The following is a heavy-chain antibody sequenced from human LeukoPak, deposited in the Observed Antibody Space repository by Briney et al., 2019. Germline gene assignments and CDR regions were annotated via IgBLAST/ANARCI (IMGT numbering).Heavy chain of an antibody. D-gene: IGHD4-17*01. Sequence: PSQTLSLTCTVSGGSISSGVYYWSWIRQHPGKGLEWIGYIYYSGSTNYNPSLKSRVTISVDTSKNQFSLKLSSVTAADTAVYYCARDYRATVTRSRYWYFDLWGRGTLVTVSS. V-gene: IGHV4-31*03. CDR2: IYYSGST. J-gene: IGHJ2*01. CDR3: ARDYRATVTRSRYWYFDL. CDR1: GGSISSGVYY.